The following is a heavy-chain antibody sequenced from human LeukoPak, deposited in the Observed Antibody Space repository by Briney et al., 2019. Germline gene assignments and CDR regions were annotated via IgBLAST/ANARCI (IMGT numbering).Heavy chain of an antibody. J-gene: IGHJ4*02. V-gene: IGHV3-48*03. CDR1: GFTFSSYE. CDR3: AREGYDAFDY. CDR2: ISSSGTI. D-gene: IGHD5-18*01. Sequence: GGSLRLSCAASGFTFSSYEMNWVRQAPGEGLDWVSYISSSGTIYYADSVKGRFTISRDNAKNSLYLQTNSLRAEDTAVYYCAREGYDAFDYWGQGILVTVSS.